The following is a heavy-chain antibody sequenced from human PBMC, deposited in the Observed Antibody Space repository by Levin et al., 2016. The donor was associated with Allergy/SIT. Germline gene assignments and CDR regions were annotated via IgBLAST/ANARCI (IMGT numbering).Heavy chain of an antibody. J-gene: IGHJ4*02. D-gene: IGHD3-9*01. CDR3: ARFPLYDILTGYYAFTY. V-gene: IGHV4-31*02. Sequence: RQAPGKGLEWIGYIYYSGSTYYNPSLKSRVTISVDTSKNQFSLKLSSVTAADTAVYYCARFPLYDILTGYYAFTYWGQGTLVTVSS. CDR2: IYYSGST.